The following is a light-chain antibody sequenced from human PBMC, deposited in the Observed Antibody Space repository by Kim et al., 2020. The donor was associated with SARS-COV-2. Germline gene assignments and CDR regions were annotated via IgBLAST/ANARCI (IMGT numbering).Light chain of an antibody. V-gene: IGKV1-5*03. CDR2: EAS. J-gene: IGKJ1*01. Sequence: ASVGDRVTITCRASQSVNNLLAWYQQNPGKAPKLLIYEASRLQSGVPSGFSGSGSGTEFTLTISSLRPDDFGTYYCQQYKSYPWTFGQGTKVDIK. CDR3: QQYKSYPWT. CDR1: QSVNNL.